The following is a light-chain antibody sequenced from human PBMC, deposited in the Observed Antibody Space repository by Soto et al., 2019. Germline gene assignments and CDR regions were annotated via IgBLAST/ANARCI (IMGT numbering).Light chain of an antibody. J-gene: IGKJ3*01. Sequence: EIVLTQSPGTLSLSPGARATLSCRASQSVASSLLAWYRQKPGQTPRLRIYDASSRATGIPDRISGSGAGTDFTLTISRLEPEDFAVYYCQQYGSAPFTFGTGTKVDIK. CDR3: QQYGSAPFT. CDR1: QSVASSL. V-gene: IGKV3-20*01. CDR2: DAS.